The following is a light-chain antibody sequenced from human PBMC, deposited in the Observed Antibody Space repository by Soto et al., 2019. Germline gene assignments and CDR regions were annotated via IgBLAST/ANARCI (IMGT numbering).Light chain of an antibody. CDR3: QQRSNWPPIT. Sequence: EIVLTQSPATLSLSPGERATLSCRASQSVNTYLACYQQSPGRAPRLLIFDASNRAPGIPSRFSGSGSGTDFTLTIRSLEPEDFAVYYCQQRSNWPPITFGQGTRLEI. V-gene: IGKV3-11*01. CDR2: DAS. CDR1: QSVNTY. J-gene: IGKJ5*01.